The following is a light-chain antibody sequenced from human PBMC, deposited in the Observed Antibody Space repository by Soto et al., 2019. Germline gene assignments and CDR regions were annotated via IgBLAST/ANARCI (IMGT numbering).Light chain of an antibody. CDR3: SSYTSSSTRV. Sequence: QSVLTQPASVSGSPGQSITISCTGTSSDVGGYNFVSWHQHHPAKAPKLIIYEVSNRPSGVSDRFSGSKSGDTASLTISGLQAEDEADYYCSSYTSSSTRVFGTGTKVTVL. CDR2: EVS. J-gene: IGLJ1*01. V-gene: IGLV2-14*01. CDR1: SSDVGGYNF.